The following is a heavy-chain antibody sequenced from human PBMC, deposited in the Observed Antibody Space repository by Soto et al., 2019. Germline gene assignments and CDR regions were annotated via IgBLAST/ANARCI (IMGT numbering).Heavy chain of an antibody. V-gene: IGHV4-34*01. CDR1: GFTFSRYG. J-gene: IGHJ4*02. CDR3: ARERRVVGGYSSNWYDYFDI. Sequence: GSLRLSCAASGFTFSRYGMNWLRQAPGKGLEWIGEINHSGSTNYNPSLKSRVTISVDTSKNHFSLTLNSVSAADTAVYYCARERRVVGGYSSNWYDYFDIWGQGALVTVSS. D-gene: IGHD6-13*01. CDR2: INHSGST.